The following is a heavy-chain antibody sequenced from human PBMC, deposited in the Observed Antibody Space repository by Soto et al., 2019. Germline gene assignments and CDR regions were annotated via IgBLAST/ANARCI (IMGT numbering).Heavy chain of an antibody. J-gene: IGHJ4*02. D-gene: IGHD3-3*01. V-gene: IGHV3-33*01. CDR2: LWYDGSNK. CDR1: GFTFRRYG. CDR3: ARGEWLLSTLFDY. Sequence: QVQLVESGGGIVQPGCSPRLPVEGSGFTFRRYGLHWVAQAPARGREWVAVLWYDGSNKYYADSVKGRFTISRHNSKNTLYLQMNSLRAEVTAVYHCARGEWLLSTLFDYWGQGTLVTVSP.